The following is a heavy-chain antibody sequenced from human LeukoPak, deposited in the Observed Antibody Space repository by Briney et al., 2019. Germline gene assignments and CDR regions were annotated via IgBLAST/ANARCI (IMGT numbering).Heavy chain of an antibody. CDR2: IYYSGST. J-gene: IGHJ4*02. D-gene: IGHD3-9*01. V-gene: IGHV4-59*08. CDR1: GGPISSYY. CDR3: ARSPDWLPYFDY. Sequence: KPSETLSLTCTVSGGPISSYYWSWIRQPPGKGLEWIGYIYYSGSTNYNPSLKSRVTISVDTSKNQFSLKLSSVTAADTAVYYCARSPDWLPYFDYWGQGTLVTVSS.